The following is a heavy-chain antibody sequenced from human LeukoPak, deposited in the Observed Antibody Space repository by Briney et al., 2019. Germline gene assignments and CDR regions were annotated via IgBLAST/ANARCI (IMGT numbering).Heavy chain of an antibody. J-gene: IGHJ6*03. V-gene: IGHV4-39*07. Sequence: SETLSLTRTVSGGSISSYYWGWIRQPPGKGLEWIGSIYYSGSTYYNPSLKSRVTISIDTSKNQFSLKLSSVTAADTAVYYCARRFGEFPIRRYYYYYMDVWGKGTTVTVSS. CDR3: ARRFGEFPIRRYYYYYMDV. CDR1: GGSISSYY. CDR2: IYYSGST. D-gene: IGHD3-16*01.